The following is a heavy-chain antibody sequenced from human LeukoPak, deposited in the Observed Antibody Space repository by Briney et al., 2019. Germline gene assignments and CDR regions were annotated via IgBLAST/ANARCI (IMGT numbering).Heavy chain of an antibody. CDR3: LRYCSGGVCPGWFDP. V-gene: IGHV3-7*01. J-gene: IGHJ5*02. Sequence: GGSLRLSCAASGFIFSSYWMSWVRQAPGKGLEWVANIKTDGSEKYYVDPVKGRFTISRDNANNSLYLQMNSLRAEDTAVYYCLRYCSGGVCPGWFDPWGQGTLVTVSS. D-gene: IGHD2-8*02. CDR2: IKTDGSEK. CDR1: GFIFSSYW.